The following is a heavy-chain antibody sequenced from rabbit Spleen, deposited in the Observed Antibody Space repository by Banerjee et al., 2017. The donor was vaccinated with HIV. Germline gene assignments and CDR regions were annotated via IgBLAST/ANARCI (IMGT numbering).Heavy chain of an antibody. V-gene: IGHV1S40*01. CDR2: IYTGSSGTT. J-gene: IGHJ4*01. D-gene: IGHD1-1*01. CDR3: ARDDRISSVDL. Sequence: QSLEESGGDLVQPGASLTLTCKASGFDFSSYWICWVRQAPGKGLEWIACIYTGSSGTTYYASWVNGRFTISKTSSTTVTLQMTSLTGADTATYFCARDDRISSVDLWGPGTLVTVS. CDR1: GFDFSSYW.